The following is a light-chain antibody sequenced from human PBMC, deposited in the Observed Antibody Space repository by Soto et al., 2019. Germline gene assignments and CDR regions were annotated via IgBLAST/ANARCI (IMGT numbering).Light chain of an antibody. CDR2: DAS. J-gene: IGKJ4*01. CDR3: QQYNNWPLT. CDR1: QSVSSY. Sequence: EIVLTQSPATLSLSPVERATLSCMASQSVSSYLAWYQQKPGQAPRLLIYDASNRATGIPDRFSGSGSGTDFTLTISSLQSEDFAVYYCQQYNNWPLTFGGGTKVDIK. V-gene: IGKV3-11*01.